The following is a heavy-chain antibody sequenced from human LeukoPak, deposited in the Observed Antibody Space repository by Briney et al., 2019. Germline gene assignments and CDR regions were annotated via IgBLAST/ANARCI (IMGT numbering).Heavy chain of an antibody. D-gene: IGHD5-18*01. CDR2: IYYSGST. V-gene: IGHV4-31*03. CDR3: TRDRYSQGPPYYFES. CDR1: GGSISSGGYY. Sequence: PSETLSLTCTVSGGSISSGGYYWSWIRQHPGKGLEWIGYIYYSGSTYYNPSLKSRVTISVDTSKNQFSLKLSSVTAADTAVYYCTRDRYSQGPPYYFESWGQGTLVTVSS. J-gene: IGHJ4*02.